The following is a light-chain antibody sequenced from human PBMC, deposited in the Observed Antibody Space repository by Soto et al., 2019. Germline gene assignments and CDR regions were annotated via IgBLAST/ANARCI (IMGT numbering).Light chain of an antibody. CDR1: RSISRY. V-gene: IGKV1-39*01. Sequence: DIQMTQSPSSLSASVGDRVNMTCRASRSISRYLSWYQQKPGKAPNLLIYAASSLQSGVPSRFSGAGSGTDFTLTIGNLHPEDFAIYSCKQSYSSQWTFGQGTKVEI. CDR3: KQSYSSQWT. CDR2: AAS. J-gene: IGKJ1*01.